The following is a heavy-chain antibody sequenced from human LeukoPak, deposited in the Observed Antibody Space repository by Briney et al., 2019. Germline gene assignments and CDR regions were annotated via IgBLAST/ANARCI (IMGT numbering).Heavy chain of an antibody. V-gene: IGHV1-69*13. CDR3: ARGRSDIVVVPAARRNYYYYGMDV. J-gene: IGHJ6*04. CDR1: GGTFISYA. Sequence: ASVKVSCKASGGTFISYAISWVRQAPGQGLEWMGGIIPIFGTANYAQKFQGRVTITPDESTSTAYMELSSLRSEDTAVYYCARGRSDIVVVPAARRNYYYYGMDVWGKGTTVTVSS. D-gene: IGHD2-2*01. CDR2: IIPIFGTA.